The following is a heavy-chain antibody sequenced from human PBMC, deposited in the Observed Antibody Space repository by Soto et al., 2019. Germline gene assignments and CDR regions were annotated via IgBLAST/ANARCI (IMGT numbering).Heavy chain of an antibody. D-gene: IGHD6-19*01. CDR2: ISYDGSNK. CDR3: ARDIAVAAGWYFDY. CDR1: GFTFSSYA. V-gene: IGHV3-30-3*01. Sequence: GGSLRLSCAASGFTFSSYAMHWVRQAPGKGLEWVAVISYDGSNKYYADSVKGRFTISRDNSKNTLYLQMNSLRAEDTAVYYCARDIAVAAGWYFDYWGQGTLVTVSS. J-gene: IGHJ4*02.